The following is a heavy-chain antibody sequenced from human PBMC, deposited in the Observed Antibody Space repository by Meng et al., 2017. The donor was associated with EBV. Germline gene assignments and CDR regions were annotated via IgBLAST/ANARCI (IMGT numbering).Heavy chain of an antibody. Sequence: VTLWPFGDGVKKPGASMKVYCKASGYTFTSYYMHWVRQAPGQGLEWMGIINPSGGSTSYAQKFQGRVTMTRDTSTSTVYMELSSLRSEDTAVYYCARDLRSLFDYWGQGTLVTVSS. D-gene: IGHD3-16*01. CDR3: ARDLRSLFDY. CDR1: GYTFTSYY. CDR2: INPSGGST. V-gene: IGHV1-46*01. J-gene: IGHJ4*02.